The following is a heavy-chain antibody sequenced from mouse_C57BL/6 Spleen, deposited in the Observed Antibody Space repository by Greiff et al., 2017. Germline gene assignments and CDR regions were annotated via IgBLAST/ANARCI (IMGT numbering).Heavy chain of an antibody. J-gene: IGHJ1*03. CDR3: ARDVGYGSSYGYFDV. CDR1: GYSITSGYY. V-gene: IGHV3-6*01. CDR2: ISYDGSN. Sequence: EVKVEESGPGLVKPSQSLSLTCSVTGYSITSGYYWNWIRQFPGNKLEWMGYISYDGSNNYNPSLKNRISITRDTSKNQFFLKLNSVTTEDTATYYCARDVGYGSSYGYFDVWGTGTTVTVSS. D-gene: IGHD1-1*01.